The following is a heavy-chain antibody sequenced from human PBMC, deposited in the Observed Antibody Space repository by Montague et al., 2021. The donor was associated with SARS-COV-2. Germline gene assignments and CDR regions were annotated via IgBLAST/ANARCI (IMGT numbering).Heavy chain of an antibody. V-gene: IGHV3-30-3*01. CDR3: ASGYRYGNEFDY. J-gene: IGHJ4*02. CDR2: ISYDLSNK. CDR1: VFTFSRYS. Sequence: SLILSCAASVFTFSRYSIHLFLQAPVKVLEWLAVISYDLSNKYYSYSFKVLFTISRDNSKNTLYLQMNSLRAEDTAVYYCASGYRYGNEFDYWGQGTLVTGSS. D-gene: IGHD5-18*01.